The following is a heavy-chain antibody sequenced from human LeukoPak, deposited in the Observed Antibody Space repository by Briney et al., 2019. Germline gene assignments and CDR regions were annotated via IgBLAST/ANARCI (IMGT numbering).Heavy chain of an antibody. CDR3: GRHPFQGDYVWGSYRPFLNFDY. D-gene: IGHD3-16*02. V-gene: IGHV4-39*01. CDR1: GGSISSSSYY. CDR2: IYYSGST. J-gene: IGHJ4*02. Sequence: SETLSLTCTVSGGSISSSSYYWGWIRQPPGKGLEWIGSIYYSGSTYYNPSLKSRDTISVDTSKNQFSLKLSSVTAADTAVYYCGRHPFQGDYVWGSYRPFLNFDYWGQGTLVTVSS.